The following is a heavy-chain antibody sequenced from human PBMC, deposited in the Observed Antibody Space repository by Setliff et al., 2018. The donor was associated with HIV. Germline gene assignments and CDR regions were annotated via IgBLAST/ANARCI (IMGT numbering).Heavy chain of an antibody. CDR3: ALWGYSNAWGFDY. CDR1: GGSITNFY. J-gene: IGHJ4*02. D-gene: IGHD5-12*01. V-gene: IGHV4-59*08. CDR2: LYNSGST. Sequence: ASETLSLTCAVSGGSITNFYWSWIRQPPGKGLEWIWYLYNSGSTKYNPSLKSRVTISIDMSKTQLSLNLNSVTAADTALYYCALWGYSNAWGFDYWGQGTLVTVSS.